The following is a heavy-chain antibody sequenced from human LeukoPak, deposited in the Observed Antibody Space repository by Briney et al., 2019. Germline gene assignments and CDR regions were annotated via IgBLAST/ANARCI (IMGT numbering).Heavy chain of an antibody. CDR1: GVTVSSNY. D-gene: IGHD2-21*01. Sequence: PGGSLRLSCAASGVTVSSNYMSWVRQAPGKGLEWVSVIYGGGSTYYADSVKGRFTISRDNSKNTLYLQMNSLRAEDTAVYYWAEAGVIANFDYWGQGTLVTVSS. CDR3: AEAGVIANFDY. J-gene: IGHJ4*02. V-gene: IGHV3-66*02. CDR2: IYGGGST.